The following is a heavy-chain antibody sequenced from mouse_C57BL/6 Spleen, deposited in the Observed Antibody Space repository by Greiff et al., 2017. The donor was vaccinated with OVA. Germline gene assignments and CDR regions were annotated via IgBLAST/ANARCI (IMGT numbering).Heavy chain of an antibody. CDR2: ISYSGST. CDR1: GYSITSGYD. Sequence: EVKLVESGPGMVKPSQSLSLTCTVTGYSITSGYDWHWIRHFPGNKLEWMGYISYSGSTNYNPSLKSRISITHDTSKNHFFLKLNSVTTEDTATYYCARDSSGYDYFDYWGQGTTLTVSS. D-gene: IGHD3-2*02. CDR3: ARDSSGYDYFDY. J-gene: IGHJ2*01. V-gene: IGHV3-1*01.